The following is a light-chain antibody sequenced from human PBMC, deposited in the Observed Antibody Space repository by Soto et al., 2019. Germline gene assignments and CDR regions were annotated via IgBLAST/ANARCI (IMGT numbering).Light chain of an antibody. CDR3: AAWDDSLNAYV. J-gene: IGLJ1*01. CDR1: SSNIGANT. V-gene: IGLV1-44*01. CDR2: SHS. Sequence: SVLTQPPSSSGTPGQRVAFSCSGSSSNIGANTVNWYQQVPGAAPNLLIYSHSQRPSGVPDRFSGSKSGTSASLAISGLQSDDEADYYCAAWDDSLNAYVFGTGTKVTVL.